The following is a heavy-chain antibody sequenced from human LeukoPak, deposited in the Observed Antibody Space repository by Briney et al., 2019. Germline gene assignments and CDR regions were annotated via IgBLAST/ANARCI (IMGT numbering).Heavy chain of an antibody. Sequence: GGSLSLSCAASGFTFSFYNMNWVRQAPGKGLEWVSYISRDSITTYYADSVEGRFTISRDNAKNSLYLQVNSLRDEDTAVYFCARDLLDYWGQGTLVTVSS. CDR1: GFTFSFYN. CDR2: ISRDSITT. J-gene: IGHJ4*02. V-gene: IGHV3-48*02. CDR3: ARDLLDY.